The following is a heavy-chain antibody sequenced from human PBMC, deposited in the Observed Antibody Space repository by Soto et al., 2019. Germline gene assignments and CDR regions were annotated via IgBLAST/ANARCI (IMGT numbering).Heavy chain of an antibody. J-gene: IGHJ4*02. CDR3: ARLKPYSSSWIGEFDY. V-gene: IGHV4-59*08. Sequence: KLPETLSLTCTVSGGSISSYYWSWIRQPPGKGLEWIGYIYYSGSTNYNPSLKSRVTISVDTSKNQFSLKLSSVTAADTAVYYCARLKPYSSSWIGEFDYWGQGTLVTVSS. CDR2: IYYSGST. D-gene: IGHD6-13*01. CDR1: GGSISSYY.